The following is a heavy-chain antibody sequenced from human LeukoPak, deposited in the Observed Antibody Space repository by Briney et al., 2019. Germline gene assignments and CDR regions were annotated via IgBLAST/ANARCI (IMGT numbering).Heavy chain of an antibody. D-gene: IGHD5-18*01. Sequence: GGSLGLSCAASGFTFSSYTMNWVRPAPGKGLEWVSTVSGSSNIHYSDSVKGRFTISRDNARNSLYLQMNSLRDEDTAVYYCARDGLHTAHFDYWGQGTLVTVSS. CDR3: ARDGLHTAHFDY. CDR2: VSGSSNI. CDR1: GFTFSSYT. V-gene: IGHV3-48*02. J-gene: IGHJ4*02.